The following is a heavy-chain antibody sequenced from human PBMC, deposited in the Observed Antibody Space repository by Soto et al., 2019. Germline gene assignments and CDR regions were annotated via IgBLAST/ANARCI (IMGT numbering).Heavy chain of an antibody. CDR2: IIPIFGTA. CDR1: GGTFSSYA. D-gene: IGHD2-15*01. Sequence: QVQLVQSGAEVKKPGSSVKVSCKASGGTFSSYAISWVRQAPGQGLEWMGGIIPIFGTANYAQKFQGRVTTPAVESTGAANLQLGISGCVDTSVSYCARVGGYCGGGSDDSGGHWFDPWGQGTLVTVSS. J-gene: IGHJ5*02. CDR3: ARVGGYCGGGSDDSGGHWFDP. V-gene: IGHV1-69*01.